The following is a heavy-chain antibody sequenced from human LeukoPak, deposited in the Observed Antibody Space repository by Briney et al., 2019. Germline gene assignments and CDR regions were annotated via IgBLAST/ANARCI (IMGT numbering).Heavy chain of an antibody. CDR3: ASWWEPNDRNYYFDY. D-gene: IGHD1-14*01. J-gene: IGHJ4*02. CDR2: IIPIFGTE. V-gene: IGHV1-69*13. CDR1: GGTFSSYA. Sequence: SVKLSCKASGGTFSSYAISWVRQAPGQGLEWMGGIIPIFGTENYAQKFQGRVTITADESKSTAYMELSSLRSEDTAVYYCASWWEPNDRNYYFDYWGQGTLVTVSS.